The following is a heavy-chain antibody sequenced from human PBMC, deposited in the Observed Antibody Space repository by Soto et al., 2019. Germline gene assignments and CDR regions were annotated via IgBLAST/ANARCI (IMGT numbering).Heavy chain of an antibody. Sequence: GGSLRLSCAASGFTVSSNYMSWVRQAPGKGLEWVSVIYSGGSTYYADSVKGRFTISRDNSKNTLYLQMNSLRAEDTAVYYCARGVAYYDSSGYYYRDYYFDYWGQGTLVTAPQ. CDR2: IYSGGST. V-gene: IGHV3-53*01. D-gene: IGHD3-22*01. J-gene: IGHJ4*02. CDR1: GFTVSSNY. CDR3: ARGVAYYDSSGYYYRDYYFDY.